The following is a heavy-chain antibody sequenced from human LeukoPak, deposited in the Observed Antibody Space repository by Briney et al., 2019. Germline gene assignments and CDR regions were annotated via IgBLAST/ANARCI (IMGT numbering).Heavy chain of an antibody. CDR1: DDSISRDF. D-gene: IGHD6-19*01. CDR2: IRYSGRT. Sequence: SETLSLTCTASDDSISRDFWTWIRRPPGKGLERIGYIRYSGRTEYNPSLKSRVTISIQTSKNQFSLKLTSVTAADTAIYYCARLPDVSGWPFDYWGQGILVTVSS. V-gene: IGHV4-59*01. CDR3: ARLPDVSGWPFDY. J-gene: IGHJ4*02.